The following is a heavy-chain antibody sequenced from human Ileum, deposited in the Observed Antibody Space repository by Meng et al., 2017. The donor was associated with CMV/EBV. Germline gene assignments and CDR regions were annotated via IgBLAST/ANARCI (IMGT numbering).Heavy chain of an antibody. D-gene: IGHD3-22*01. CDR2: INPNSGGT. CDR3: ARDDNSGYYPISSDY. Sequence: ASVKVSCKASGYTFTGYYMHWVRQAPGQGLEWMGWINPNSGGTNYAQKFQGRVTMTRDTSISTAYMELSRLRSDDTAVYYCARDDNSGYYPISSDYWGQGTLVTVSS. J-gene: IGHJ4*02. V-gene: IGHV1-2*02. CDR1: GYTFTGYY.